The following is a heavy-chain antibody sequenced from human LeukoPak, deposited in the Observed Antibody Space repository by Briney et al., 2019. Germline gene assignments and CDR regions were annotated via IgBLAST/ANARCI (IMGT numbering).Heavy chain of an antibody. D-gene: IGHD5-12*01. V-gene: IGHV1-69*04. Sequence: ASVKVSCKASGGXFSSYAISWVRQAPGQGLEWMGRIIPILGITNYAQKFQGRVTITADKSTSTAYMELSSLRSEDTAVYYCASMDIVATPPFDYWGQGTLVTVSS. CDR2: IIPILGIT. J-gene: IGHJ4*02. CDR3: ASMDIVATPPFDY. CDR1: GGXFSSYA.